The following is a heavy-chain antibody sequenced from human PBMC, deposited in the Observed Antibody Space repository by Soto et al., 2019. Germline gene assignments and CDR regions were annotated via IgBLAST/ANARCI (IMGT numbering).Heavy chain of an antibody. Sequence: SETLSLTCAVYGGSFSGYYWSWIRQPPGKGLEWIGEINHSGSTNYNPSLKSRVTISVDTSKNQFSLMLSSVTAADTAVYYCARSFYGDYAVGDYWGQGTLVTVSS. CDR3: ARSFYGDYAVGDY. D-gene: IGHD4-17*01. CDR1: GGSFSGYY. CDR2: INHSGST. J-gene: IGHJ4*02. V-gene: IGHV4-34*01.